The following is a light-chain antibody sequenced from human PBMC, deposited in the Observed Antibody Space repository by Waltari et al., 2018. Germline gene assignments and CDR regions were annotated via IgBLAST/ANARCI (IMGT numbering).Light chain of an antibody. CDR3: AAWDESLSGVI. CDR2: KND. Sequence: QSMLTQPPSVSGTPGQRVTISCSGSTSNIVSNYVYWYQQSPGMAPKLLIYKNDQRPSGVPDRFSGSKSGTSASLAISGLRSDDEAEYFCAAWDESLSGVIFGGGTKLTVL. J-gene: IGLJ2*01. V-gene: IGLV1-47*01. CDR1: TSNIVSNY.